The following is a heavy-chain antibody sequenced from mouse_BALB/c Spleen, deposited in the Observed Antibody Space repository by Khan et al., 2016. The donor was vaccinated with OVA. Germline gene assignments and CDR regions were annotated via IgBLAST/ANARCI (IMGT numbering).Heavy chain of an antibody. CDR1: GYTFTNYG. D-gene: IGHD2-10*01. CDR2: INTYTGEP. J-gene: IGHJ4*01. V-gene: IGHV9-3-1*01. CDR3: ASPPYFSYVMGY. Sequence: QIQLVQSGPELKKPGETVKLSCKASGYTFTNYGMNWVKQAPGRGLKWMGWINTYTGEPTYADDFKGRFVFSLETSASTAYLQINNLKNEDTATCFCASPPYFSYVMGYWGQGTSVTVSS.